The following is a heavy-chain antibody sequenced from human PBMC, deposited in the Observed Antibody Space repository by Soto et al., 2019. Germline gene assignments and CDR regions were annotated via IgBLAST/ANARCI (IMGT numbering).Heavy chain of an antibody. CDR2: INSDGSST. CDR1: GFTFSSYW. V-gene: IGHV3-74*01. D-gene: IGHD2-8*01. J-gene: IGHJ6*03. Sequence: GGSLRLSCAASGFTFSSYWMHWVRQAPGKGLVWVSRINSDGSSTSYADSVKGRFTISRDNAKNTLYLQMNSLRAEDTAVYYCARVLYCTNGVCSSMDVWGKGTTVTVSS. CDR3: ARVLYCTNGVCSSMDV.